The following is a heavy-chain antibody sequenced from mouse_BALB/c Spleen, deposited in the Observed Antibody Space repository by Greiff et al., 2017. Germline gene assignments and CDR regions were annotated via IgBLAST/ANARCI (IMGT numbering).Heavy chain of an antibody. Sequence: QVQLKESGAELARPGASVKLSCKASGYTFTSYWMQWVKQRPGQGLEWIGAIYPGDGDTRYTQKFKGKATLTADKSSSTAYMQLSSLASEDSAVYYCARGVPYYAMDYWGQGTSVTVSS. CDR2: IYPGDGDT. D-gene: IGHD2-14*01. CDR3: ARGVPYYAMDY. V-gene: IGHV1-87*01. CDR1: GYTFTSYW. J-gene: IGHJ4*01.